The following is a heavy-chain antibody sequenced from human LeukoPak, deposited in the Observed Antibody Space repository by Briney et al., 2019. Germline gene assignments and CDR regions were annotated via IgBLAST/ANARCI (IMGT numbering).Heavy chain of an antibody. CDR2: IYYSGSST. CDR1: GGSMSGFF. CDR3: ARHLGSGYYSAIGY. D-gene: IGHD3-22*01. V-gene: IGHV4-59*08. J-gene: IGHJ4*02. Sequence: SETLSLTCTVSGGSMSGFFWTWIRQPPGRELEWIGSIYYSGSSTKYNPSLKSRVTISVDTSKGQFSLKLTSVTAADSAAYYCARHLGSGYYSAIGYWGQGTLVTVSS.